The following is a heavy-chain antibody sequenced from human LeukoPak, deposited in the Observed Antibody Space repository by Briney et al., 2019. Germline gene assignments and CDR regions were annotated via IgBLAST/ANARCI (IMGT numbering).Heavy chain of an antibody. Sequence: PGGSLRLSCAASGFTFSSYWMHWVRQAPGKGLVWVSAISGSGGSTYYADSVKGRFTISRDNSKNTLYLQMNSLRAEDTAVYYCAKDGYSYGGGFDYWGQGTLVTVSS. CDR3: AKDGYSYGGGFDY. CDR2: ISGSGGST. D-gene: IGHD5-18*01. V-gene: IGHV3-23*01. CDR1: GFTFSSYW. J-gene: IGHJ4*02.